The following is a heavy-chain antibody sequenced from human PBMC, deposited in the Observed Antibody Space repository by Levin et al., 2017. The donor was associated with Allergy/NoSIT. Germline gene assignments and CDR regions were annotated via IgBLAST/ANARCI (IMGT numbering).Heavy chain of an antibody. CDR1: GFTFSSYG. V-gene: IGHV3-33*01. D-gene: IGHD6-19*01. J-gene: IGHJ2*01. CDR2: IWYDGSNK. Sequence: GESLKISCAASGFTFSSYGMHWVRQAPGKGLEWVAVIWYDGSNKYYADSVKGRFTISRDNSKNTLYLQMNSLRAEDTAVYYCARDGPLTAVAGIVWYFDLWGRGTLVTVSS. CDR3: ARDGPLTAVAGIVWYFDL.